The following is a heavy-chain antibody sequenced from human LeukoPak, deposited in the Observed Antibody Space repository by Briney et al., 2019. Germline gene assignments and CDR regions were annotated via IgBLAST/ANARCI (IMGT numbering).Heavy chain of an antibody. Sequence: GGSLRLSCAASGFTFSSYWMSWVRQAPGKGLEWVANIKQDGSEKYYVDSVKGRFTISRDNAKNSLYLQMNSLRAEDTAVYYCARETYYYGSGSYPYYFDYWGQGTLVTVSS. D-gene: IGHD3-10*01. V-gene: IGHV3-7*01. CDR2: IKQDGSEK. CDR3: ARETYYYGSGSYPYYFDY. CDR1: GFTFSSYW. J-gene: IGHJ4*02.